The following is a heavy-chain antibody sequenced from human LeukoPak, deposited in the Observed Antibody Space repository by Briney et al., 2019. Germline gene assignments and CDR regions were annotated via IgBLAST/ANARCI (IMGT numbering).Heavy chain of an antibody. CDR3: AREPYYYDTSGSRDLGIDY. CDR1: GGSISSYY. D-gene: IGHD3-22*01. V-gene: IGHV4-59*12. J-gene: IGHJ4*02. Sequence: PSETLSLTCTVSGGSISSYYWSWIRQPPGKGLEWIGYIYYSGSTYYNPSLKSRATMSVDTSKNQFSLKLSSVTTADTAVYFCAREPYYYDTSGSRDLGIDYWGQGTLVTVSS. CDR2: IYYSGST.